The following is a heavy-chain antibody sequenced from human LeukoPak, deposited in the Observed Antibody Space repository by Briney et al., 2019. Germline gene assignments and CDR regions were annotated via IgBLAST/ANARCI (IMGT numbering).Heavy chain of an antibody. CDR2: VSLSGLT. CDR1: GGSITSTYW. CDR3: SRENGAFSPFGY. Sequence: SETLSLTCGVSGGSITSTYWWSWGRQPPGQGLEWIGEVSLSGLTNYNPSLSSRVIMALDTSKNHLSLHLTSVTAADTAVYYCSRENGAFSPFGYWGQGYLVTVLS. D-gene: IGHD2-8*01. V-gene: IGHV4-4*02. J-gene: IGHJ4*02.